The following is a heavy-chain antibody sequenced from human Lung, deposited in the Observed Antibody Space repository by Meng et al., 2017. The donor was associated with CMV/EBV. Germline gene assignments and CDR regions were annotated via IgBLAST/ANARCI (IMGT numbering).Heavy chain of an antibody. Sequence: ASXXVSXKASGNTFTSYYMYWVRQAPGQGLEWMGIINPSGGSTSYAQKFQGRVTMTRDTSTTTVYMELRSLRSDDTAVYYCARDLRYCSTMSCYGGNFDYWXQGTLVTVSS. CDR1: GNTFTSYY. J-gene: IGHJ4*02. CDR3: ARDLRYCSTMSCYGGNFDY. V-gene: IGHV1-46*01. CDR2: INPSGGST. D-gene: IGHD2-2*01.